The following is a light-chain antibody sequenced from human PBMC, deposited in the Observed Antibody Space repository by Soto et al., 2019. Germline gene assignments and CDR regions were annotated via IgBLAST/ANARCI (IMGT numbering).Light chain of an antibody. V-gene: IGKV1-5*01. J-gene: IGKJ2*01. CDR3: QQYNSYSGDT. Sequence: DIQMTQSPSTLSASVGDRVTITCRASQSISSWLAWYQQKPGKAPKLLIYGATNLESGVPSRFSGSGSGTEFTLTIDSLQPDDFATYYCQQYNSYSGDTFGQGTKVDIK. CDR1: QSISSW. CDR2: GAT.